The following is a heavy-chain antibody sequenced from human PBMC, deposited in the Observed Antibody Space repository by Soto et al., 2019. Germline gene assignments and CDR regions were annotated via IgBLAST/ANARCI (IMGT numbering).Heavy chain of an antibody. V-gene: IGHV1-46*01. CDR3: ASPPCPECINAVCYPFDY. Sequence: QVQLVQSGAEVKKPGASVKVSCKASGYTFTDYYIHWVRQAPGQGLEWMGMINPSGGSTDYAQKFPAGLTITRDTSTGSVYLDLCSVSSEDTAVYYCASPPCPECINAVCYPFDYWGQGTLVTVSS. CDR1: GYTFTDYY. CDR2: INPSGGST. D-gene: IGHD2-8*01. J-gene: IGHJ4*02.